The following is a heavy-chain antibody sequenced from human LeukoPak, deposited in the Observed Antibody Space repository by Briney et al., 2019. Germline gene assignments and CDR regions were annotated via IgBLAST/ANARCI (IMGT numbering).Heavy chain of an antibody. V-gene: IGHV5-51*01. CDR1: GYSFTSYW. D-gene: IGHD4-23*01. Sequence: GESLKISCEGSGYSFTSYWIGWVRQMPGKGLEWLGIIFPGDSDTRYSPSFQGQVTISADRSISTAYLQWSSLKASDTAIFYCARQDGGPYGTFDSWGQGTLVTVSS. J-gene: IGHJ4*02. CDR2: IFPGDSDT. CDR3: ARQDGGPYGTFDS.